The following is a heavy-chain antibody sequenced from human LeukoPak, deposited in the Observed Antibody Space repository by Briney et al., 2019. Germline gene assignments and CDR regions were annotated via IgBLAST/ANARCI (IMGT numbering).Heavy chain of an antibody. D-gene: IGHD6-13*01. CDR3: ARRGSSWYLWGY. V-gene: IGHV4-34*01. CDR2: INHSGST. CDR1: GGSFSGYY. Sequence: KPSETLSLTCAVYGGSFSGYYWSWIRQPPGKGLEWIGEINHSGSTNYNPSLKSRVTISVGTSKNQFSLKLSSVTAADTAVYYCARRGSSWYLWGYWGQGTLVTVSS. J-gene: IGHJ4*02.